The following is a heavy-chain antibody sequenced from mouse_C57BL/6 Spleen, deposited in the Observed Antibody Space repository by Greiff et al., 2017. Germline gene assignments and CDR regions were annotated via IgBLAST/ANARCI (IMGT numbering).Heavy chain of an antibody. CDR2: IWGGGST. V-gene: IGHV2-9*01. CDR1: GFSLTSYG. J-gene: IGHJ1*03. CDR3: AKRHYYGSSGWYFDV. Sequence: QVHVKQSGPGLVAPSQSLSITCTVSGFSLTSYGVDWVRQPPGKGLEWLGVIWGGGSTNYNSALMSRLSISKDNSKSQVFLKMNSLQTDDTAMYYCAKRHYYGSSGWYFDVWGTGTTVTVSS. D-gene: IGHD1-1*01.